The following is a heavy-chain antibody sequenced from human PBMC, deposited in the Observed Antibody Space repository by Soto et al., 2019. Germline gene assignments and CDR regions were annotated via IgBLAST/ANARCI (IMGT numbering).Heavy chain of an antibody. D-gene: IGHD3-10*01. V-gene: IGHV4-59*01. J-gene: IGHJ5*01. CDR3: ARYGSGSSVWFDS. CDR2: IYYSGST. CDR1: GCSISSYY. Sequence: SETLSLSCTVFGCSISSYYWSWIRQPPGKGLECIGYIYYSGSTNYNPSLKSRVTISVDTSKNQFSLELSSVTAADTAVYYCARYGSGSSVWFDSWGQGTLVT.